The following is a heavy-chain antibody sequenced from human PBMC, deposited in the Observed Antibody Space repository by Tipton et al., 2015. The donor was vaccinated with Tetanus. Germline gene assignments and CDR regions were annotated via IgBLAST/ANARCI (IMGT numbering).Heavy chain of an antibody. CDR2: LTYSGRT. Sequence: TLSLTCIVSGGSLRSSDYYGAWVRQSPGKGLEWIGSLTYSGRTYYSPSLKSRVTMSVDTSKKDFSMRLGSVTAADTAIYYCARLREVVSRSGWAFDYWGQGILVSVSS. J-gene: IGHJ4*02. CDR1: GGSLRSSDYY. D-gene: IGHD3-10*01. CDR3: ARLREVVSRSGWAFDY. V-gene: IGHV4-39*02.